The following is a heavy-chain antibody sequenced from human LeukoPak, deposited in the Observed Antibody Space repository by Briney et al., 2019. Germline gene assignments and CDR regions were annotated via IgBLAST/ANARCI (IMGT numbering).Heavy chain of an antibody. CDR2: IFYSGST. CDR3: ARDLVAWYYFDY. Sequence: SETLSLTCTVSGGSISSSSYYWGWIRQPPGKGLEWIGYIFYSGSTNYNPSLKSRVTISVDTSKNQFSLKLSSVTAADTAVYYCARDLVAWYYFDYWGQGTLVTVSS. CDR1: GGSISSSSYY. D-gene: IGHD6-6*01. J-gene: IGHJ4*02. V-gene: IGHV4-61*05.